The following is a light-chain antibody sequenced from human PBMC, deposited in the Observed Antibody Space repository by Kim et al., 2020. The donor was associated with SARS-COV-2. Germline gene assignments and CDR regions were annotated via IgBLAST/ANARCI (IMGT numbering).Light chain of an antibody. CDR1: QGVSNY. Sequence: SSLGDRFTSTFRARQGVSNYLAWSQQKPGKVPKLLIYAASALQSGVPSRFSGSGSGTDFTLTISSLQPEDVATYYCQKYNSDPFPFGPGTKVDIK. J-gene: IGKJ3*01. CDR3: QKYNSDPFP. V-gene: IGKV1-27*01. CDR2: AAS.